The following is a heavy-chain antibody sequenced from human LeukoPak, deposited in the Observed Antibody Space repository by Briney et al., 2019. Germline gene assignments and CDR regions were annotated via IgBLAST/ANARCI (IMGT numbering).Heavy chain of an antibody. CDR1: GLTFSNYN. CDR3: ARGGTPSYTSGWVYMDA. Sequence: GGSMRLSCAASGLTFSNYNMNWVSQAPGKGLEWVSSIITSSSYIYYADSVKGRFTISRDNAKNSLFLQMNSLRGEDTAVYYCARGGTPSYTSGWVYMDAWGKGTTVTISS. J-gene: IGHJ6*04. V-gene: IGHV3-21*01. D-gene: IGHD6-19*01. CDR2: IITSSSYI.